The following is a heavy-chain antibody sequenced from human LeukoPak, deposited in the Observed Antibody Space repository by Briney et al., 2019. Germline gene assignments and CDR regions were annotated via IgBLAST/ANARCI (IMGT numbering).Heavy chain of an antibody. D-gene: IGHD3-3*01. V-gene: IGHV1-58*01. CDR2: IVVGSGNT. CDR1: GFTFTSPA. Sequence: ASVKVSCKASGFTFTSPAVQWVRQARGQRLEWIGWIVVGSGNTNYAQKFQERVTITRDMSTSTAYMELSSLRSEDTAVYYCAAAYLNPRFLEWPNYYYYGMDVWGQGTTVTVSS. J-gene: IGHJ6*02. CDR3: AAAYLNPRFLEWPNYYYYGMDV.